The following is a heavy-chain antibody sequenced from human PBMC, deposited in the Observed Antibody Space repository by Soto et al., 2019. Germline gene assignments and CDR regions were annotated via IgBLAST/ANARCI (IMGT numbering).Heavy chain of an antibody. Sequence: GGSLRLSCAASGFTVSSNYMSWVRQAPGKGLEWVSVIYSGGSTYYADSVKGRFTISRDNSKNTLYLQMNSLRAEDTAVYYCARRMGGIAAAGPYYYYYGMDVWGQGTTVTVSS. V-gene: IGHV3-53*01. J-gene: IGHJ6*02. CDR3: ARRMGGIAAAGPYYYYYGMDV. CDR1: GFTVSSNY. D-gene: IGHD6-13*01. CDR2: IYSGGST.